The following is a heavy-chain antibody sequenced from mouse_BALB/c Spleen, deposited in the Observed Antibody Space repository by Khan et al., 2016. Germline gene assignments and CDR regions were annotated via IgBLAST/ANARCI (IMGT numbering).Heavy chain of an antibody. J-gene: IGHJ2*01. V-gene: IGHV1-26*01. CDR1: GYSFTGYY. CDR3: GGGGGHDVG. D-gene: IGHD2-2*01. Sequence: VQLQQSGPDLVKPGASVNISCKASGYSFTGYYMHWVKESHGKSLEWIGRVNPNNGGTSYNQKFKGKAILTVDKSSSIAYMELRSLTSEDSAVYDWGGGGGHDVGGGEGTTLTVSS. CDR2: VNPNNGGT.